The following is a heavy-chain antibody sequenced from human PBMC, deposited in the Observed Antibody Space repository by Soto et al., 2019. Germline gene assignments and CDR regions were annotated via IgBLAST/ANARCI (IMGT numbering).Heavy chain of an antibody. V-gene: IGHV1-18*01. CDR3: ARDGMRDIVVVVAAPSDYCYGMDF. Sequence: GASVKVSCKASGYTFTSYGISWVRQAPGQGLEWMGWISAYNGNTNYAQKLQGRVTMTTDTSTSTAYMELRSLRSDDTAVYYCARDGMRDIVVVVAAPSDYCYGMDFWGQGTMVTVS. CDR1: GYTFTSYG. D-gene: IGHD2-15*01. J-gene: IGHJ6*02. CDR2: ISAYNGNT.